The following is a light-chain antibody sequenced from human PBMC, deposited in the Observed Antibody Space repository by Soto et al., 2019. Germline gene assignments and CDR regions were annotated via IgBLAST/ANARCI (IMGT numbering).Light chain of an antibody. J-gene: IGKJ1*01. Sequence: DIQMTQSPSTLSASVGDRVTITCRASQSISSWLAWYQQKPGKAPKLLIYKASSLESGVPSRFSGSGSGTEFTLTISSLQPDDFATYYCQQYNSYLTWTFGQGTKVELK. CDR3: QQYNSYLTWT. V-gene: IGKV1-5*03. CDR2: KAS. CDR1: QSISSW.